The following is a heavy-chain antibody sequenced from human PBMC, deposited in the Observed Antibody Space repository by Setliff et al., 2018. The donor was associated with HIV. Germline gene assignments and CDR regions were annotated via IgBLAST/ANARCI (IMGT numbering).Heavy chain of an antibody. Sequence: PSETLSLTCTVSSGSISSGTYYWSWTRQYPGKGLEWIGYIDYSGSAFYNPSLKSRITISRDSSKNQSSLKMNSVTAADTAVYYCAREGKTALVTKYFDYWGHGKLVTVSS. CDR2: IDYSGSA. CDR1: SGSISSGTYY. D-gene: IGHD5-18*01. J-gene: IGHJ4*01. CDR3: AREGKTALVTKYFDY. V-gene: IGHV4-31*03.